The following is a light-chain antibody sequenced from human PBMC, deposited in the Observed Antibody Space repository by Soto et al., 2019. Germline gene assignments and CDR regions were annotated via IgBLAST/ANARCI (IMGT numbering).Light chain of an antibody. Sequence: DIQMTQSPSALSASVGDRATITCRASQSISSWLAWYQQKPGKAPKLLIYDASTLQSGVPSRYSGSGSGTEFTLTISNLQPDDFATYYCQQYDSYSPWTFGQGTRVDIK. J-gene: IGKJ1*01. CDR3: QQYDSYSPWT. CDR2: DAS. V-gene: IGKV1-5*01. CDR1: QSISSW.